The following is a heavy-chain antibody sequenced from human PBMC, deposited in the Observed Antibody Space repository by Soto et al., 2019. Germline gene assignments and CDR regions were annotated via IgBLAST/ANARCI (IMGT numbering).Heavy chain of an antibody. CDR3: AREGSSELYYYYGMDV. V-gene: IGHV3-30-3*01. Sequence: GGSLRLSCAASGFTFSSYAMHWVRQAPGKGLEWVAVISYDGSNKYYADSVKGRFTISRDNSKNTLYLQMNSLRAEDTAVYYCAREGSSELYYYYGMDVWGQGTTVTVSS. CDR1: GFTFSSYA. CDR2: ISYDGSNK. J-gene: IGHJ6*02. D-gene: IGHD6-6*01.